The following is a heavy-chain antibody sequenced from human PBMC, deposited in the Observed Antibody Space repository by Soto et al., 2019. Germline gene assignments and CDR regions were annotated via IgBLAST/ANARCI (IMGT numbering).Heavy chain of an antibody. CDR1: GYTFIGYY. CDR2: INPNNGGT. Sequence: QVQLVQSGAEVKRPGASVKVSCETSGYTFIGYYVHWVRQVPGQGLVWMGWINPNNGGTKYAQRFQGRLTMTRDTSINTAYMELSRLTTDDTAVYYCARRRGNYPITEFLQYWGQGTLITVSS. D-gene: IGHD3-10*01. CDR3: ARRRGNYPITEFLQY. J-gene: IGHJ1*01. V-gene: IGHV1-2*02.